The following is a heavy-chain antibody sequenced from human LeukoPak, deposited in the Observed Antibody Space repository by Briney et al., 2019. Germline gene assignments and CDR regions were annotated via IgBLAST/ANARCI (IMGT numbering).Heavy chain of an antibody. CDR2: INPNSGGT. J-gene: IGHJ3*02. CDR1: GYTFTGYY. CDR3: ARDSSGYYSNNRDAFDI. D-gene: IGHD3-22*01. V-gene: IGHV1-2*02. Sequence: ASVKVSCKASGYTFTGYYMHWVRQAPGQGLEWVGWINPNSGGTNYAQKFQGRVTMTTDTSTSTAYMELRSLRSDDTAVYYCARDSSGYYSNNRDAFDIWGQGTMVTVSS.